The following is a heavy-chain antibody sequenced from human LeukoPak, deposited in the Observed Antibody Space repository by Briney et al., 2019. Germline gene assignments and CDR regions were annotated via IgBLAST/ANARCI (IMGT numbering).Heavy chain of an antibody. CDR1: GGSISSGGYS. CDR3: ARDKTDYGMDV. V-gene: IGHV4-30-2*01. J-gene: IGHJ6*02. CDR2: IYHSGST. Sequence: PSETLSLTCAVSGGSISSGGYSWSWIRQPPGKGLEWIGYIYHSGSTYYNPSLKSRVTMSVDRSKNQFSLKLSSVTAADTAVYYCARDKTDYGMDVWGQGTTVTVSS. D-gene: IGHD2-21*02.